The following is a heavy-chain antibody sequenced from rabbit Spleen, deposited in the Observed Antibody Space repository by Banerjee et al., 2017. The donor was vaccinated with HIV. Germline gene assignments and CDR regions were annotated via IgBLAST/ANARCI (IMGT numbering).Heavy chain of an antibody. CDR2: IYSSNSIT. CDR3: ARDTGSSFSTYGMDL. J-gene: IGHJ6*01. Sequence: EQLEESGGGLVKPEGSLTLTCTASGFSFSSSYYMYWVRQAPGKGLEWIGCIYSSNSITWYASWAKGRFTCSKTSSTTVTLQMTSLTAADTATYFCARDTGSSFSTYGMDLWGPGTLVTVS. CDR1: GFSFSSSYY. V-gene: IGHV1S45*01. D-gene: IGHD8-1*01.